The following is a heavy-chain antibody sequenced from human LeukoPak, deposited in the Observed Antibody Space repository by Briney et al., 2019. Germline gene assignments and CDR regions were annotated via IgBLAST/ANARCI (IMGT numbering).Heavy chain of an antibody. Sequence: SETLSLTCAVYGGSFSGYYWSWIRQPPGKGLEWIGEINHSGSTNYNPSLKSRVTISVDTSKNQFSLKLSSVTAADTAVYYCARLGDYYDSSGYYQSRNVWGQGTLVTVSS. D-gene: IGHD3-22*01. CDR1: GGSFSGYY. CDR2: INHSGST. CDR3: ARLGDYYDSSGYYQSRNV. V-gene: IGHV4-34*01. J-gene: IGHJ4*02.